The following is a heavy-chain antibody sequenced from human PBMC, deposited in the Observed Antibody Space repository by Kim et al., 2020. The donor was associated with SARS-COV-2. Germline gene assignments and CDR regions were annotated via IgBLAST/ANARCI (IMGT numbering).Heavy chain of an antibody. J-gene: IGHJ6*02. V-gene: IGHV1-8*01. Sequence: ASVKVSCKASGYTFTSYDINWVRQATGQGLEWMGWMNPNSGNTGYAQKIQGRVTMTKNTSISTAYMELSSLRSEDTAVYYCARTHHSMMNTGMDVWGQGTTVTVSS. CDR1: GYTFTSYD. CDR2: MNPNSGNT. CDR3: ARTHHSMMNTGMDV. D-gene: IGHD3-22*01.